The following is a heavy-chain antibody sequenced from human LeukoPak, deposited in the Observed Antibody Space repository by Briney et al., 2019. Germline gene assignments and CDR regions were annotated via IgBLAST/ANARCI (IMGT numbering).Heavy chain of an antibody. D-gene: IGHD5-12*01. CDR3: ARRPTRGYSGYDYFGY. CDR1: GGTFSSYA. V-gene: IGHV1-69*05. CDR2: IIPIFGTA. J-gene: IGHJ4*02. Sequence: GSSEKVSCKASGGTFSSYAISWVRQAPGQGLEWMGGIIPIFGTANYAQKFQGRVTITTDESTSTAYMELSSLRSEDTAVYYCARRPTRGYSGYDYFGYWGQGTLVTVSS.